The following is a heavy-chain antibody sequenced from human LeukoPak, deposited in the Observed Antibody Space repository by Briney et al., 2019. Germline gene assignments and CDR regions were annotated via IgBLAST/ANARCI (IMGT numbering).Heavy chain of an antibody. Sequence: GGSLRLSCAASGFTFSSYDMHWVRQATGKGLEWVSAIGTAGDTYYPGSVKGRFTISRENAKNSLYLQMNSLRAGDTAVYYCARGYSSSWSKTRYYFFDYWGQGTLVTVSS. CDR2: IGTAGDT. D-gene: IGHD6-13*01. J-gene: IGHJ4*02. V-gene: IGHV3-13*01. CDR1: GFTFSSYD. CDR3: ARGYSSSWSKTRYYFFDY.